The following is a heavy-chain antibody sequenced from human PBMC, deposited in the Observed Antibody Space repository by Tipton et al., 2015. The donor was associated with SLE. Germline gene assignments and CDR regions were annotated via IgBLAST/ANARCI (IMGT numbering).Heavy chain of an antibody. V-gene: IGHV3-7*01. D-gene: IGHD1-26*01. J-gene: IGHJ4*02. Sequence: SLRLTCAASGFTFSSYWVTWVRQAPGKGLEWVANIKQDGSEKYYVDSVKGRFTISRDNAKNSVYLQMNSLRAEDTAVYYCARDRWDLDDWGQGTLVTVSS. CDR2: IKQDGSEK. CDR3: ARDRWDLDD. CDR1: GFTFSSYW.